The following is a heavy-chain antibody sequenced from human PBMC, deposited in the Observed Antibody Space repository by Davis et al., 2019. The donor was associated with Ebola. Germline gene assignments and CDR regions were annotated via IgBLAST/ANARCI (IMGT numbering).Heavy chain of an antibody. CDR1: GFHFSDYF. D-gene: IGHD6-13*01. CDR3: AGVAAARTWNWYFDL. J-gene: IGHJ2*01. Sequence: GESLKISCAASGFHFSDYFMSWIRQTPGKGFEWISYISGSGETLYYADSVEGRFHISRDNANKSLFLQLTSQRAEDTAVYYCAGVAAARTWNWYFDLWGRGTLVTVSS. CDR2: ISGSGETL. V-gene: IGHV3-11*04.